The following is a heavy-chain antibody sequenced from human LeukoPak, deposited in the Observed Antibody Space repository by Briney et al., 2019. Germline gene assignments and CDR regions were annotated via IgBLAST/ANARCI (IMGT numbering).Heavy chain of an antibody. CDR1: GYTFTSYG. V-gene: IGHV1-18*01. D-gene: IGHD1-1*01. J-gene: IGHJ4*02. CDR2: ISAYNGNT. Sequence: GASVKVSCKASGYTFTSYGISWVRQAPGQGLEWMGWISAYNGNTNYAQKLQGRVTMTTDTSTSTAYMELRSLRSDDTALYDCARDVGNWTEIFFDYWGQGTLVTVSS. CDR3: ARDVGNWTEIFFDY.